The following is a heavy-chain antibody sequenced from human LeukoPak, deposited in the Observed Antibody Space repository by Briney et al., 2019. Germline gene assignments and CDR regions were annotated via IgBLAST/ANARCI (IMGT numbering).Heavy chain of an antibody. J-gene: IGHJ5*02. Sequence: SETLSLTCAVSGYSISSGYYWGWIRQPPGKGLEWIGSIYHSGSTYYNPSLKSRVTISVDTSKNQFSLKLSSVTAADTAVYYCARDLGPNSSGYYYTHNWFDPWGQGTLVTVSS. CDR2: IYHSGST. CDR1: GYSISSGYY. V-gene: IGHV4-38-2*02. D-gene: IGHD3-22*01. CDR3: ARDLGPNSSGYYYTHNWFDP.